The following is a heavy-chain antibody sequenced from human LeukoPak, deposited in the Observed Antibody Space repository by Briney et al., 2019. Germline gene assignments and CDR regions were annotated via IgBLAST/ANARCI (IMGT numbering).Heavy chain of an antibody. CDR2: INPSTGDT. CDR1: GYRFTDSY. CDR3: VSAYDQ. J-gene: IGHJ5*02. Sequence: GASVKVSCKASGYRFTDSYMHWVRQAPGQGFEWMGWINPSTGDTKYAKMFQGRVTMTTGASISTAYMELSGLRPADTAIYFCVSAYDQWGQGTLVTVSS. V-gene: IGHV1-2*02.